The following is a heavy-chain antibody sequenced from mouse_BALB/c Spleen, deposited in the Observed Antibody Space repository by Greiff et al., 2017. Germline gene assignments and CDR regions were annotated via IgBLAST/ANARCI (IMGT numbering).Heavy chain of an antibody. V-gene: IGHV7-3*02. CDR1: GFTFTDYY. CDR3: ARDDYLYAMDY. CDR2: IRNKANGYTT. J-gene: IGHJ4*01. Sequence: DVQLVESGGGLVQPGGSLRLSCATSGFTFTDYYMSWVRQPPGKALEWLGFIRNKANGYTTEYSASVKGRFTISRDNSQSILYLQMNTLRAEDSATYYCARDDYLYAMDYWGQGTSVTVSS. D-gene: IGHD2-4*01.